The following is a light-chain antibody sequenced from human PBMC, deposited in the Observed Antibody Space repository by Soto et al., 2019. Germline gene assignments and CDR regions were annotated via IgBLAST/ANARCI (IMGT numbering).Light chain of an antibody. Sequence: QSVLTQPASVSGSXXQSXXISCTGTSSDVGGYDYVSWYQQHPGKAPKLMIYGVSNRPSGVSNRFSGSKSGNTASLTISGLQAEDEADYYCSSYTNSITHVFGGGTKVTVL. V-gene: IGLV2-14*03. CDR2: GVS. CDR1: SSDVGGYDY. CDR3: SSYTNSITHV. J-gene: IGLJ3*02.